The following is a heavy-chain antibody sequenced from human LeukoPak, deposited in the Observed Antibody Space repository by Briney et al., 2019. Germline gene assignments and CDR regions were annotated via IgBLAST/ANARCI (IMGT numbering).Heavy chain of an antibody. D-gene: IGHD6-19*01. V-gene: IGHV1-69*13. J-gene: IGHJ4*02. CDR1: GGTFSSYA. CDR2: IIPIFGTA. CDR3: ARIGYSSGWYEFNY. Sequence: GASVKVSCKASGGTFSSYAISWVRQAPGQGLEWMGGIIPIFGTANYAQKFQGGVTITADESTSTAYMELSSLRSEDTAVYYCARIGYSSGWYEFNYWGQGTLVTVSS.